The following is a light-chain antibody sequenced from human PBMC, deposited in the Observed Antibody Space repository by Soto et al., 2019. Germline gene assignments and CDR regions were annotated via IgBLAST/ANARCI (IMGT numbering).Light chain of an antibody. CDR1: RSVLYKSNYKNH. CDR2: WAS. V-gene: IGKV4-1*01. Sequence: DIVMTQSPDSLAVSLGERATMNCKCSRSVLYKSNYKNHLAWYQQKPGQPAQLIIYWASTRESGVPERFSGSGSGTDFTLTISSLEAEDVAFYWCQQYFDVPFTFGGGTKVEI. J-gene: IGKJ4*01. CDR3: QQYFDVPFT.